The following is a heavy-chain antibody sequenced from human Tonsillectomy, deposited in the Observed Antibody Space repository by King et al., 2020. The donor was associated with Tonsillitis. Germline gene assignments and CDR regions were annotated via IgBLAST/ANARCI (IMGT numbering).Heavy chain of an antibody. D-gene: IGHD3-10*01. Sequence: LQLQESGPGLVKPSETLSLTCTVSGGSISSSSYYWGWIRQPPGQGMEWIGSIYYTGSTYYNPSHKSRVTISVDTSKNQFSLKLSYVTAADTAVYFCARLLWFGEWNWGQGSLVTVSS. CDR1: GGSISSSSYY. V-gene: IGHV4-39*01. CDR3: ARLLWFGEWN. J-gene: IGHJ1*01. CDR2: IYYTGST.